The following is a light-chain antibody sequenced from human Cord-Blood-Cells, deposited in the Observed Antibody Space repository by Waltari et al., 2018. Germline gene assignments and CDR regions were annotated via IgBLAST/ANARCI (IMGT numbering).Light chain of an antibody. V-gene: IGKV1D-12*01. J-gene: IGKJ5*01. CDR2: AAS. Sequence: DMQMNQSPPSSFASVGVRVTLTRRAWQGISSWLAWYQQKPGKAPKLLIYAASSLQSGVPSRFSGSGSGTDFTLTISSLQPEDFATYYCQQANSFPITFGQETRLEIK. CDR1: QGISSW. CDR3: QQANSFPIT.